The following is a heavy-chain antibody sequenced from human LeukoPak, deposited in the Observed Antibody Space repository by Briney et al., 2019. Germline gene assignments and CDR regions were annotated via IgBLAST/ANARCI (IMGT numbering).Heavy chain of an antibody. V-gene: IGHV4-39*07. CDR2: TSSGGHT. J-gene: IGHJ4*02. CDR3: ARDQRSLYDF. D-gene: IGHD1-26*01. CDR1: GDSINSINYY. Sequence: SETLSLTCTVSGDSINSINYYWGWIRQPPGEGLEWIASTSSGGHTFYNPSLKSRITISIDTSKNQFSLKLASVTAADTAIYYCARDQRSLYDFWGQGSLVTVSS.